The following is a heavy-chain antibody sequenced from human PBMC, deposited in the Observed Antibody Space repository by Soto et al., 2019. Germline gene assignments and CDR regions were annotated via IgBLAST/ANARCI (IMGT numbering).Heavy chain of an antibody. CDR1: GFSLTTTGVG. D-gene: IGHD1-26*01. V-gene: IGHV2-5*02. Sequence: QITLRESGPSLVKPTETLTLTCTFSGFSLTTTGVGVGWIRQPPGKALEWLAVVFWDGGERYSPSLKSRVTIPKATPRDPVDFTMTIMDPADTPTHYCTQVYGSGRWGGDFHSWGQGTLVTVSS. J-gene: IGHJ4*02. CDR2: VFWDGGE. CDR3: TQVYGSGRWGGDFHS.